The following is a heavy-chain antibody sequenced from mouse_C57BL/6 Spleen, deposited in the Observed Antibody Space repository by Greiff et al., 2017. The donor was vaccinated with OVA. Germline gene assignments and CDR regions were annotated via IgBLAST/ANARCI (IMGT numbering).Heavy chain of an antibody. D-gene: IGHD1-1*01. CDR2: IYPGDGDT. Sequence: QVQLQQSGPELVKPGASVKISCQASCYAFSSSWMNWVKQRPGKGLEWIGRIYPGDGDTNYNGKFKGKATLTADKSSSTAYMQLSSLTSEDSAVYFCAREGGDGSSPYYFDYWGQGTTLTVSS. CDR1: CYAFSSSW. V-gene: IGHV1-82*01. CDR3: AREGGDGSSPYYFDY. J-gene: IGHJ2*01.